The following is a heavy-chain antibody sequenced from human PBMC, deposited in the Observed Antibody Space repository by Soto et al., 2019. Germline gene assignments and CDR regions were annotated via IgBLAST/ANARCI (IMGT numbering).Heavy chain of an antibody. V-gene: IGHV4-59*01. D-gene: IGHD3-3*01. CDR1: GGSISSYY. CDR2: IYYSGST. Sequence: SETLSLTCTVSGGSISSYYWSWIRQPPGKGLEWIGYIYYSGSTNYNPSLKSRVTISVDTSKNQFSLKLSSVTAADTAVYYCARAESYYDFWSGYYGMDVWGQGTTVTVS. CDR3: ARAESYYDFWSGYYGMDV. J-gene: IGHJ6*02.